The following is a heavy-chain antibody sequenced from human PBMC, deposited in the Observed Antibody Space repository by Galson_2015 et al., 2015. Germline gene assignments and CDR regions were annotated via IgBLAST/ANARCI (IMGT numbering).Heavy chain of an antibody. Sequence: SLRLSCAASGFTFSSYGMHWVRQAPGKGLEWVAVIWYDGSNKYYTDSVKGRFTISRDNSKNTLYLQMNSLRADDTAVYYCARDRAGVPEIEYWGQGTLVTVSS. D-gene: IGHD1-14*01. CDR1: GFTFSSYG. CDR2: IWYDGSNK. J-gene: IGHJ4*02. CDR3: ARDRAGVPEIEY. V-gene: IGHV3-33*01.